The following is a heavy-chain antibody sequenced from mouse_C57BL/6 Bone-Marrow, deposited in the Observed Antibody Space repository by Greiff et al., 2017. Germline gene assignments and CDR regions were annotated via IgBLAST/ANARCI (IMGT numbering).Heavy chain of an antibody. D-gene: IGHD2-3*01. J-gene: IGHJ3*01. CDR1: GYSITSGYY. CDR3: ARGWLLRFAY. CDR2: ISYDGSN. V-gene: IGHV3-6*01. Sequence: EVKLLESGPGLVKPSQSLSLTCSVTGYSITSGYYWNWIRQFPGNKLEWMGYISYDGSNNYNPSLKNRISITRDTSKNQFFLKLNSVTTEDTATYYCARGWLLRFAYWGQGTLVTVSA.